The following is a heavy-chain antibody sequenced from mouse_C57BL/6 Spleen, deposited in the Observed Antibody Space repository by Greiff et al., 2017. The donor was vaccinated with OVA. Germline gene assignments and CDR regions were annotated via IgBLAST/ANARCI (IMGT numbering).Heavy chain of an antibody. V-gene: IGHV1-69*01. CDR3: AISIYDGYEDY. Sequence: VQLQQPGAELVMPGASVKLSCTASGYTFTSYWMHWVKQRPGQGLEWIGEIDPSDSYTNYNQKFKGKSTLTVDKSSSTAYMQLSSLTSEDSAVEYCAISIYDGYEDYWGQGTTLTVSS. D-gene: IGHD2-3*01. CDR2: IDPSDSYT. CDR1: GYTFTSYW. J-gene: IGHJ2*01.